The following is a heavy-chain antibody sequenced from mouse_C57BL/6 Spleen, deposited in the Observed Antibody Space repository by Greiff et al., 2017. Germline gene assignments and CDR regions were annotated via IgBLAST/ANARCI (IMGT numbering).Heavy chain of an antibody. J-gene: IGHJ3*01. CDR1: GYTFTSYW. CDR3: ARRGYYDYDGFAY. CDR2: IHPNSGST. Sequence: QVQLQQPGAELVKPGASVKLSCKASGYTFTSYWMHWVKQRPGQGLEWIGMIHPNSGSTNYNEKLKGKATFTADTSSNTAYMQLSSLTTEDSAIXYCARRGYYDYDGFAYWGQGTLVTVSA. D-gene: IGHD2-4*01. V-gene: IGHV1-64*01.